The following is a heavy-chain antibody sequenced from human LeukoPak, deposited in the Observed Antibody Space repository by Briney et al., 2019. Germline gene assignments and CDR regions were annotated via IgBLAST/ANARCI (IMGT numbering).Heavy chain of an antibody. V-gene: IGHV3-20*04. CDR1: GFTFSSYA. Sequence: GGSLRLSCAASGFTFSSYAMSWVRQAPGKGLEWVSGINWNGGSTGYADSVKGRFTISRDNAKNSLYLQMNSLRAEDTALYYCARDQSYYDILTGYYNGGYYFDYWGQGTLVTVSS. CDR3: ARDQSYYDILTGYYNGGYYFDY. D-gene: IGHD3-9*01. J-gene: IGHJ4*02. CDR2: INWNGGST.